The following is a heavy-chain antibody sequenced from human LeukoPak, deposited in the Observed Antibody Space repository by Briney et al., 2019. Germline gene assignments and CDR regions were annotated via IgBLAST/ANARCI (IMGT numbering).Heavy chain of an antibody. CDR1: GFTFSSYS. V-gene: IGHV3-30*02. CDR3: ARDDRGLRLGELSFLDY. CDR2: IRYDGSNK. J-gene: IGHJ4*02. D-gene: IGHD3-16*02. Sequence: GGSLRLSCAASGFTFSSYSMHWVRQAPGKGLEWVAFIRYDGSNKYYADSVKGRFTISRDNSKNTLYLRMNSLRAEDTAVYYCARDDRGLRLGELSFLDYWGQGTLVTVSS.